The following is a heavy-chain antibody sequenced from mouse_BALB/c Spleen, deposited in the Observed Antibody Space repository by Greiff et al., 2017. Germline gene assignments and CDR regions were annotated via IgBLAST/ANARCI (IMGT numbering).Heavy chain of an antibody. CDR3: ARVGDYYRYDDAY. CDR1: GFTFSDFY. Sequence: EVKLVESGGGLVQPGGSLRLSCATSGFTFSDFYMEWVRQPPGKRLEWIAASRNKANDYTTEYSASVKGRFIVSRDTSQSILYLQMNALRAEDTAIYYCARVGDYYRYDDAYWGQGTLVTVSA. CDR2: SRNKANDYTT. V-gene: IGHV7-1*02. J-gene: IGHJ3*01. D-gene: IGHD2-14*01.